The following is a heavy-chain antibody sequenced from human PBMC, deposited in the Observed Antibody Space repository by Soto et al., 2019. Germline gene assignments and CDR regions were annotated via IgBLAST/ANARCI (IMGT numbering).Heavy chain of an antibody. CDR2: ISYDGSNK. J-gene: IGHJ6*02. V-gene: IGHV3-30*18. D-gene: IGHD1-26*01. CDR1: GFTFSSYG. Sequence: TGGSLRLSCAASGFTFSSYGMHWVRQAPGKGLEWVAVISYDGSNKYYADSVKGRFTISRDNSKNTLYLQMNSLRAEDTAVYYCAKDGWDGMDVWGQGTTVTVSS. CDR3: AKDGWDGMDV.